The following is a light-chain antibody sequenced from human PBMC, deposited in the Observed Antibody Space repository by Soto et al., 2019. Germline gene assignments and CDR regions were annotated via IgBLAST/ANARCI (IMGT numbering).Light chain of an antibody. CDR3: QQYENLPT. Sequence: DIQMTQSPSSLSASVGDRVTITCPASQNINNYLNWYQQKPGRAPKLLIYDASKLEAGVPSRFRGSGSGTDFTFTISRLQPEDIATYYCQQYENLPTFGQGTRLEIK. J-gene: IGKJ5*01. CDR2: DAS. CDR1: QNINNY. V-gene: IGKV1-33*01.